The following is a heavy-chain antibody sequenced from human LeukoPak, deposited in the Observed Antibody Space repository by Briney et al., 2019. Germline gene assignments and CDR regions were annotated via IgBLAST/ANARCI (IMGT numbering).Heavy chain of an antibody. D-gene: IGHD6-13*01. Sequence: GGSLRLSCAASGFTFTSYAMHWVRQTPGKGLEWMAVISYDGSSKYYADSVKGRFTISRDNSKNTLYLQMNSLRAEDTAVYYCARGASSWFWSWFDPWGQGTLVTVSS. CDR3: ARGASSWFWSWFDP. J-gene: IGHJ5*02. CDR1: GFTFTSYA. V-gene: IGHV3-30-3*01. CDR2: ISYDGSSK.